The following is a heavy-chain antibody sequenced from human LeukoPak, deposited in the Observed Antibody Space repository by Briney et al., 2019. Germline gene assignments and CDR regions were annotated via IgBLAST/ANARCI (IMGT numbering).Heavy chain of an antibody. Sequence: ASVKVSCKASGYTFTSYGISWVRQAPGQGLERMGWISAYNGNTNYAQKLQGRVTMTTDTSTSTAYMELRSLRSDDTAVYYCARARWSVRGVPYYFDYWGQGTLVTVSP. CDR2: ISAYNGNT. V-gene: IGHV1-18*04. D-gene: IGHD3-10*01. CDR1: GYTFTSYG. CDR3: ARARWSVRGVPYYFDY. J-gene: IGHJ4*02.